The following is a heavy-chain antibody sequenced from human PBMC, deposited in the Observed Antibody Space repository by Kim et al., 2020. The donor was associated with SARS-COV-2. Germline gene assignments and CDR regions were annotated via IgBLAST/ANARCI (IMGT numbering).Heavy chain of an antibody. V-gene: IGHV4-31*03. CDR2: IYYSGST. Sequence: SETLSLTCTVSGGSISSGGYYWSWIRQHPGKGLEWIGYIYYSGSTYYNPSLKSRVTISVDTSKNQFSLKLSSVTAADTAVYYCAREGGDFKNRYFDYWGQGTLITVSS. CDR1: GGSISSGGYY. J-gene: IGHJ4*02. D-gene: IGHD4-17*01. CDR3: AREGGDFKNRYFDY.